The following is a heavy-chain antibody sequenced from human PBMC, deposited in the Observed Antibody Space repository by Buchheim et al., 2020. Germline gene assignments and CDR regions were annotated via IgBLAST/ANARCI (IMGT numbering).Heavy chain of an antibody. CDR3: AKSPPTYSGSSGYGYYYYGMDV. Sequence: QVQLVESEGGVVQPGRSLRLSCAASGFTFSSYAMHWVRQAPGKGLEWVAVISYDGSNKYYADSVKGRFTISRDNSKNTLYLQMNSLRAEDTAVYYCAKSPPTYSGSSGYGYYYYGMDVWGQGTT. CDR1: GFTFSSYA. D-gene: IGHD1-26*01. J-gene: IGHJ6*02. V-gene: IGHV3-30-3*02. CDR2: ISYDGSNK.